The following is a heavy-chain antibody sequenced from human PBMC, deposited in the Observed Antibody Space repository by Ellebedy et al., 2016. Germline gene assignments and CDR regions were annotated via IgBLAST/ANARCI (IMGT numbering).Heavy chain of an antibody. J-gene: IGHJ4*02. CDR2: ISPGGST. V-gene: IGHV4-34*01. CDR3: ARGTPHRGGDFDF. D-gene: IGHD4-17*01. Sequence: SETLSLTXTVSGSSFTDYYWTWIRQSPRKGLQWIGKISPGGSTAYGPSFKRRVTISVQTSQKRVSLRLRSVTAADTAVYFCARGTPHRGGDFDFWGQGTLVTVSS. CDR1: GSSFTDYY.